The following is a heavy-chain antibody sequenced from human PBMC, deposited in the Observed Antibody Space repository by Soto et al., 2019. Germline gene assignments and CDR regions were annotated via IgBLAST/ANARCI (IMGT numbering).Heavy chain of an antibody. D-gene: IGHD6-13*01. CDR2: IIPIFGTA. V-gene: IGHV1-69*06. CDR1: GGTFSSYA. Sequence: SVKVSCKASGGTFSSYAISWVRQAPGQGLEWMGGIIPIFGTANYAQKVQGRVTITADKSTSTAYMELSSLRSEDTAVYYCASTIIAAGVTYNWFDPWGQGSLVAISS. J-gene: IGHJ5*02. CDR3: ASTIIAAGVTYNWFDP.